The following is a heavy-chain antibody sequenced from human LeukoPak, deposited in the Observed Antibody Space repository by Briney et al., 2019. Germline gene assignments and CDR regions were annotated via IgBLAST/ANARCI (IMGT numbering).Heavy chain of an antibody. J-gene: IGHJ5*02. D-gene: IGHD6-13*01. CDR3: ARRASSSWFNWFDP. CDR1: GGSISSYY. CDR2: IYISGST. V-gene: IGHV4-4*07. Sequence: ASETLSLTCTVSGGSISSYYWSWIRQPAGKGLEWIGRIYISGSTNYNPSLKSRVTMSVDTSKNQFSLKLSSVTAADTAVYYCARRASSSWFNWFDPWGQGTLVTVSS.